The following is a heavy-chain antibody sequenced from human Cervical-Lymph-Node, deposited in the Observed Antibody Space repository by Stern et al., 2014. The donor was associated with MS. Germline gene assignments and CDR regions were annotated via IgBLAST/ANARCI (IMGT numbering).Heavy chain of an antibody. Sequence: EVQLVESGGGLVQPGGSLRLSCAASGFTFSNYAMSWVRQAPGKGLEWVSAISGSGGSTYYADSVKGRFTISRDNSKNTLYLQMNSLRADDTAVYYCATFHSSGWYSYYFDYWGQGTLVTVSS. CDR1: GFTFSNYA. D-gene: IGHD6-19*01. J-gene: IGHJ4*02. CDR2: ISGSGGST. CDR3: ATFHSSGWYSYYFDY. V-gene: IGHV3-23*04.